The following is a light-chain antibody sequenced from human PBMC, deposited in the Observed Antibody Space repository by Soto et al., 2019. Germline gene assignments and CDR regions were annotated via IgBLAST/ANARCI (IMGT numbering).Light chain of an antibody. V-gene: IGKV3-11*01. CDR2: DAS. Sequence: EIVLTQSPATVSLSPGDRATLSCRASQSIGNSLAWYQQKAGQAPRLLIYDASSRASGIPARFSGSGSGTDFTLTISSLGPEDFAVYFCQQGTFGQGTKVEI. CDR3: QQGT. CDR1: QSIGNS. J-gene: IGKJ1*01.